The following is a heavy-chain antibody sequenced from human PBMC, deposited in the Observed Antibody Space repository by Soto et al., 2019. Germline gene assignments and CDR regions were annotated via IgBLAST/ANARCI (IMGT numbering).Heavy chain of an antibody. V-gene: IGHV3-48*01. Sequence: EVQMMESGGDLVQPGGSLRLSCTASGFALRDYSMHWVRQAPGKGLEWIAYITYSSSPIFYADSVQGRFNISRDNGKDSLYLQMNSLRAEDTAVYYCAREFRHPRCGMDVWGQGTTVTVSS. CDR3: AREFRHPRCGMDV. CDR1: GFALRDYS. J-gene: IGHJ6*02. CDR2: ITYSSSPI.